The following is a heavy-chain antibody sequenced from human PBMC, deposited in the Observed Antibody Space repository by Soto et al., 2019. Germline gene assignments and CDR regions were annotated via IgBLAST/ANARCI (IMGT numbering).Heavy chain of an antibody. CDR1: GGSMSKFY. J-gene: IGHJ5*02. V-gene: IGHV4-4*07. D-gene: IGHD4-17*01. Sequence: QVQVQESGPGLVKPSETLSLTCSVSGGSMSKFYWSWIRKTAGKGLEWMGRVYATGTSDYNPSLRSRIAMSVDISKKTFSLRLRSVTAGDTGVYYCVRDGSKTLRDCFDPWGQGILVTVSS. CDR3: VRDGSKTLRDCFDP. CDR2: VYATGTS.